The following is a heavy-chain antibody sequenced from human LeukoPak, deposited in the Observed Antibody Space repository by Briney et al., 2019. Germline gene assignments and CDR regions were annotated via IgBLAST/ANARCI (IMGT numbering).Heavy chain of an antibody. CDR2: IYNSGST. J-gene: IGHJ4*02. Sequence: SETLSLTCTVSGGSISTYYWSWIRQPPGKGLEWIGYIYNSGSTKYNPSLKSRVTMSKDTSKNQFSLRLSSVTAADTAVYYCARGGWYSDYWGQGTLVTASS. D-gene: IGHD6-19*01. CDR3: ARGGWYSDY. CDR1: GGSISTYY. V-gene: IGHV4-59*01.